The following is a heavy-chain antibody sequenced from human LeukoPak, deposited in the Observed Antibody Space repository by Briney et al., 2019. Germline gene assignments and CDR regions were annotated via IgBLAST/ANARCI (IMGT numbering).Heavy chain of an antibody. J-gene: IGHJ4*02. Sequence: QSGGSLRLSCAASGFSFSSYSMSWVRQAPGQGLEWISYINGRSSVMYFADSVKGRFTISRDNSKNTLYLQMNSLRAEDTAVYYCAKGVGWFGELLSFDYWGQGTLVTVSS. CDR3: AKGVGWFGELLSFDY. CDR1: GFSFSSYS. D-gene: IGHD3-10*01. V-gene: IGHV3-48*01. CDR2: INGRSSVM.